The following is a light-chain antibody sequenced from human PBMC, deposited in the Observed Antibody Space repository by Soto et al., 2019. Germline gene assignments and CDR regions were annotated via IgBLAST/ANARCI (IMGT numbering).Light chain of an antibody. CDR2: GAS. V-gene: IGKV3-15*01. CDR1: QSVGSD. Sequence: EIVMTQSPATLSVSPGERVSFSCRASQSVGSDLAWYLQKPGQAPSLLVYGASTRATGMPARFSGSGSGTEFTLTISSLQSEDFAVYYCQQYNNWPHTFGQGTKLEIK. CDR3: QQYNNWPHT. J-gene: IGKJ2*01.